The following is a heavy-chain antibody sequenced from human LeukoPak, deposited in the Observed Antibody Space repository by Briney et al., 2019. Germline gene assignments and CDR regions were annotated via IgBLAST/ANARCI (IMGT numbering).Heavy chain of an antibody. CDR2: IIPIFGTA. D-gene: IGHD1-7*01. CDR1: GGTFSSYA. J-gene: IGHJ5*02. V-gene: IGHV1-69*13. Sequence: GASVKVSCKASGGTFSSYAISWVRQAPGQGLEWMGGIIPIFGTANYAQKFQGRVTITADESTSTAYMELSSLRSEDTAVYYCARGNWNFHWFDPWGQGTLVTVSS. CDR3: ARGNWNFHWFDP.